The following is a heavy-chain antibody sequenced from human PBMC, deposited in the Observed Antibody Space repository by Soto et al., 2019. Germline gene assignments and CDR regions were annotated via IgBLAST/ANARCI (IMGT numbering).Heavy chain of an antibody. V-gene: IGHV1-69*08. D-gene: IGHD3-10*01. J-gene: IGHJ4*02. Sequence: QVQLVQSGAEVKKPGSSVKVSCEASGGTFSSYTISWVRQAPGQGLEWMGRIIPILGIANYAQKFQGRVTXXADKSTSTAYMELSSLRSEDTAVYYCAREEYYYGSGAFFDYWGQGTLVTVSS. CDR3: AREEYYYGSGAFFDY. CDR2: IIPILGIA. CDR1: GGTFSSYT.